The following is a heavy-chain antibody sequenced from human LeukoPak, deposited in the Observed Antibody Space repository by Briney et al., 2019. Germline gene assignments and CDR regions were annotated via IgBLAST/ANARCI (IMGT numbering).Heavy chain of an antibody. J-gene: IGHJ4*02. CDR3: ARDRGSLFLGRSGWNFDY. D-gene: IGHD6-19*01. CDR2: IIPIFGTA. V-gene: IGHV1-69*05. CDR1: GGTFSSYA. Sequence: SVKVSCKASGGTFSSYAISWVRQAPGQGLEWMGGIIPIFGTANYAQKFQGRVTMTRDTSTSTVYMELSSLRSEDTAVYYCARDRGSLFLGRSGWNFDYWGQGTLVTVSS.